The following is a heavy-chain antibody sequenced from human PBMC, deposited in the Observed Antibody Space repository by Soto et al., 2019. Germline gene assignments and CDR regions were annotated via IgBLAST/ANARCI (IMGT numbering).Heavy chain of an antibody. D-gene: IGHD3-9*01. J-gene: IGHJ4*02. Sequence: DVQLVESGGGLIQPGGSLRLSCAISGFSVYGNYMSWVRQAPGKGLEWVSVIYAYSAGTTVYAESVRGRFTISRDNSKNTVDLQMNSLRAEDTAVYYCARGLNFEVWGRGTLVSVSS. CDR2: IYAYSAGTT. CDR3: ARGLNFEV. V-gene: IGHV3-53*01. CDR1: GFSVYGNY.